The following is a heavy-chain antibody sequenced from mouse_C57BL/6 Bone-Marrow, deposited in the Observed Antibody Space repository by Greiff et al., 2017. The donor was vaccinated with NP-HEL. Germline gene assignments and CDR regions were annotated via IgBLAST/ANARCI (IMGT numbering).Heavy chain of an antibody. CDR1: GFNIKDDY. Sequence: VQLQQSGAELVRPGASVKLSCTASGFNIKDDYMHWVKQRPEQGLEWIGWIDPENGDTEYASKFQGKATITADTSSNTAYLQLSSLTSADTAVYSFTTGGFDYWGQGPTLPVSS. CDR2: IDPENGDT. V-gene: IGHV14-4*01. CDR3: TTGGFDY. J-gene: IGHJ2*01.